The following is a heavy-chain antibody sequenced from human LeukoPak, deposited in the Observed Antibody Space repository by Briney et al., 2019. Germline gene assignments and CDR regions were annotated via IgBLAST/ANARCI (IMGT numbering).Heavy chain of an antibody. CDR1: GGSFSGYY. J-gene: IGHJ1*01. CDR2: INHSGST. CDR3: ARSGYYYDSSGFHGYFQH. Sequence: SETLSLTCAVYGGSFSGYYWSWIRQPPGKGLEWIGEINHSGSTNYNPSLKSRVTISVDTSKNQFSLKLSSVTAADTAVYYCARSGYYYDSSGFHGYFQHWGQGTLVTVSS. V-gene: IGHV4-34*01. D-gene: IGHD3-22*01.